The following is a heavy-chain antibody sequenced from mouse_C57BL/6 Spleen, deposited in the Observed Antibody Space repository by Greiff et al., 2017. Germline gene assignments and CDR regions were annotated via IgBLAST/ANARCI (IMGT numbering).Heavy chain of an antibody. CDR2: IDPETGGT. J-gene: IGHJ3*01. D-gene: IGHD2-3*01. CDR1: GYTFTDYE. Sequence: QVQLQQSGAELVRPGASVTLSCKASGYTFTDYEMNWVKQTPVHGLEWIGAIDPETGGTAYNQKFKGKAILTADKSSSTAYMELRSLTSEDSAVYYCTTPYYGYSAWFAYWGQGTLVTVSA. V-gene: IGHV1-15*01. CDR3: TTPYYGYSAWFAY.